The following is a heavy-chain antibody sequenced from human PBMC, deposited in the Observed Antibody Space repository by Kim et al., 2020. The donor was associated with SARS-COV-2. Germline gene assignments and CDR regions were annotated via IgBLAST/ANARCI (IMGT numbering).Heavy chain of an antibody. Sequence: GGSLRLSCAASGFTFSSYGMHWVRQAPGKGLEWVAVISYDGSNKYYADSVKGRFTISRDNSKNTLYLQMNSLRAEDTAVYYCAKDKSLIVATIMGTLDYWGQGTLVTVSS. CDR1: GFTFSSYG. CDR2: ISYDGSNK. J-gene: IGHJ4*02. CDR3: AKDKSLIVATIMGTLDY. D-gene: IGHD5-12*01. V-gene: IGHV3-30*18.